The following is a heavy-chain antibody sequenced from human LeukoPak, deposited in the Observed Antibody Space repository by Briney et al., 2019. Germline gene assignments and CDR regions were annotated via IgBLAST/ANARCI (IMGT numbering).Heavy chain of an antibody. V-gene: IGHV3-30*02. Sequence: GGSLRRSCAASGFTFSSYGMHWVRQAPGKGLEGVAFIRYGGSNKYYADSGKVRFTISRDNSKNTLYMQMNSLRAEDTAVYYCAKDDYGGNSFQGDAFDIWGQGTMVTVSS. CDR1: GFTFSSYG. J-gene: IGHJ3*02. CDR3: AKDDYGGNSFQGDAFDI. D-gene: IGHD4-23*01. CDR2: IRYGGSNK.